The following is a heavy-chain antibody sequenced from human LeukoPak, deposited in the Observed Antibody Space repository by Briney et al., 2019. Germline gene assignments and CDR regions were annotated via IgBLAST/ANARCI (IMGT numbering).Heavy chain of an antibody. V-gene: IGHV1-18*01. CDR1: GGTFSSYG. CDR2: ISAYNGNT. J-gene: IGHJ4*02. D-gene: IGHD2-8*01. Sequence: ASVKVSCEASGGTFSSYGISWVRQAPGQGLEWMGWISAYNGNTNYAQKLQGRVTMTTDTSTSTAYMELRSLRSDDTAVYYCAGSLRYCTINVCYLKYWGQGTLVTVSS. CDR3: AGSLRYCTINVCYLKY.